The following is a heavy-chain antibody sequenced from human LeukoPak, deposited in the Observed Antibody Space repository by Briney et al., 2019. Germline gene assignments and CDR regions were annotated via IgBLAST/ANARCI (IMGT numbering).Heavy chain of an antibody. D-gene: IGHD5-18*01. V-gene: IGHV3-23*01. J-gene: IGHJ4*02. CDR2: IFGSGGSP. CDR3: GKTTVGYSSGQKPAWPVDF. CDR1: GFTFGSHA. Sequence: GGSLRLSCAASGFTFGSHAVYWVRQAPGQGLEWVAGIFGSGGSPHYADSVKGRFTISRDNPRNTVYLQINSLRDDDTAVYYCGKTTVGYSSGQKPAWPVDFWGQGTLVTVSS.